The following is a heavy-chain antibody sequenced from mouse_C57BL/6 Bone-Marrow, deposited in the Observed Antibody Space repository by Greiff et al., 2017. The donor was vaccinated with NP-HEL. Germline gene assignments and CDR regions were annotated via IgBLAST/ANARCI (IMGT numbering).Heavy chain of an antibody. CDR1: GYTFTSYW. CDR3: ARGWDFDY. D-gene: IGHD3-3*01. CDR2: IDPSDSYT. V-gene: IGHV1-50*01. J-gene: IGHJ2*01. Sequence: VQLQQSGAELVKPGASVKLSCKASGYTFTSYWMQWVKQRPGQGLEWIGEIDPSDSYTNYNQKFKGKATLTVDTSSSTAYMQLSSLTSEDSAVYYCARGWDFDYWGQGTTLTVSS.